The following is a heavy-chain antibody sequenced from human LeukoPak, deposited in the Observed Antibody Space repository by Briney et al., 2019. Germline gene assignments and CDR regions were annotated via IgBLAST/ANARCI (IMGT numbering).Heavy chain of an antibody. CDR2: IKSKTDGGTT. CDR3: TTDGGIAVAGTGDSGIDY. D-gene: IGHD6-19*01. V-gene: IGHV3-15*01. J-gene: IGHJ4*02. Sequence: PGGSLRLSCAASGFTFSNAWMSWVRQAPGKGLEWVGRIKSKTDGGTTDYAAPVKGRFTISRDDSENMLYLQMNSLKTEDTAVYYCTTDGGIAVAGTGDSGIDYWGQGTLVTVSS. CDR1: GFTFSNAW.